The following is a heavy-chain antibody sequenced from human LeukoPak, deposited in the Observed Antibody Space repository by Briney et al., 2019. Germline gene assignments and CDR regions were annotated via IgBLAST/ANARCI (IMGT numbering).Heavy chain of an antibody. J-gene: IGHJ6*02. V-gene: IGHV4-4*07. Sequence: PSETLSLTCAVSGDSIRSFYWSWIRQPAGKGLEWIGRIYTSGSTNYNPSLKSRVTMSVDTSKNQFSLKLSSVTAADTAVYYCARGLSTEPYYYYGMDVWGQGTTVTVSS. CDR1: GDSIRSFY. CDR2: IYTSGST. D-gene: IGHD1-26*01. CDR3: ARGLSTEPYYYYGMDV.